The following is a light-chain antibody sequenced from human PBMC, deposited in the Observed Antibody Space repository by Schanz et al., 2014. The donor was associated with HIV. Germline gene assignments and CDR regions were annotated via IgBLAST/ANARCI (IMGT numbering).Light chain of an antibody. CDR2: DVS. CDR1: AGDVGSYDY. CDR3: SSYAGSNNLV. Sequence: QSALTQPRSVSGSPGQSVTISCTGTAGDVGSYDYVSWYQQHPGKAPKLMIYDVSKRPSGVPDRFSGSKSGNTASLTVSGLQAEDEADYYCSSYAGSNNLVFGGGTKLTVL. V-gene: IGLV2-11*01. J-gene: IGLJ3*02.